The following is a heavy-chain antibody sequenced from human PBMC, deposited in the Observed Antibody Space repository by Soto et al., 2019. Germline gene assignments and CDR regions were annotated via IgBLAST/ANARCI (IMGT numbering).Heavy chain of an antibody. V-gene: IGHV1-69*13. D-gene: IGHD2-8*02. CDR3: ATSVGIAPTGEDGMDV. Sequence: GASVKVSCKATGGTFSIYGFSWVRQAPGQGPEWIGGIIPILTTPNYAQKFQGRVTIVADESTTPVYMELSSLKFEDTAVYYCATSVGIAPTGEDGMDVWGQGTSVTVSS. CDR2: IIPILTTP. J-gene: IGHJ6*02. CDR1: GGTFSIYG.